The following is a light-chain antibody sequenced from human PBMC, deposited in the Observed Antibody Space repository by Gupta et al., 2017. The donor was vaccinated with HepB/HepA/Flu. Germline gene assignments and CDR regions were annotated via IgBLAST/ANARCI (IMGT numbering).Light chain of an antibody. V-gene: IGKV1-39*01. CDR3: QQSYSSPWT. Sequence: IKMTQSPSSLSASVGDNITITCRASQSVGTYLNWYQQKPGRAPNLLFHGASTLHSGVPSRFSGSGSGTDFTLIIRELQPDDFAIYCCQQSYSSPWTFGQGTKVE. J-gene: IGKJ1*01. CDR2: GAS. CDR1: QSVGTY.